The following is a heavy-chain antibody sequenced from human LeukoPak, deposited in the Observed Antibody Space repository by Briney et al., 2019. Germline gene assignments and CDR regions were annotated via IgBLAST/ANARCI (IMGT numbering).Heavy chain of an antibody. D-gene: IGHD3-3*02. CDR2: IGTRGRPL. Sequence: GGSLRLSCAVYGFTFRDHYMAWIRQAPGQGLEWIAYIGTRGRPLYFADSVKGRFTVSRDDGQNSLFLQMDSLTVEDTAVYYCAKAGVISGWDYWGQGVLVTVSS. CDR3: AKAGVISGWDY. V-gene: IGHV3-11*01. J-gene: IGHJ4*02. CDR1: GFTFRDHY.